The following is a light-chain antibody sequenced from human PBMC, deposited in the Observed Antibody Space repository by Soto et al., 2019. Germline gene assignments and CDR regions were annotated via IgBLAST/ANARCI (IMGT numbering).Light chain of an antibody. Sequence: DIVMTQSPHSLAVSLGERATINCKSSQSVLFAAKNKNYLAWFQQKPGQPPKLLLYWASTRESGVPDRFSGSGAETDFTLTISSLQAEDVAVYYCHQYYSFPHTFGQGTKLEIK. V-gene: IGKV4-1*01. CDR1: QSVLFAAKNKNY. J-gene: IGKJ2*01. CDR3: HQYYSFPHT. CDR2: WAS.